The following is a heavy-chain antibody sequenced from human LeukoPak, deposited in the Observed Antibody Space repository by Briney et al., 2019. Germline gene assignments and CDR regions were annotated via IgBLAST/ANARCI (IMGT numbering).Heavy chain of an antibody. Sequence: GGSLRLSCAASGFTFSSYAVHWVRQAPGKGLEWVAVISYDGSNKYYADSVKGRFTISRDNSKNTLYLQMNSLRAEDTAVYYCARDQVAYSSGWYPSPFDYWGQGTLVTVSS. V-gene: IGHV3-30-3*01. D-gene: IGHD6-19*01. CDR2: ISYDGSNK. J-gene: IGHJ4*02. CDR1: GFTFSSYA. CDR3: ARDQVAYSSGWYPSPFDY.